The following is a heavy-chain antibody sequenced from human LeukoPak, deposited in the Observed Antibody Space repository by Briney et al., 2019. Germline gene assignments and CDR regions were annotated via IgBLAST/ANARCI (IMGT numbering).Heavy chain of an antibody. J-gene: IGHJ3*02. CDR2: IYTSGST. V-gene: IGHV4-4*09. Sequence: SETLSLTCTASGGSISSYYWSWIRQPPGKGLEWIGYIYTSGSTNYNPSLKSRVTISVDTSKNQFSLKLSSVTAADTAVYYCARHGPKDGYNTAFDIWGQGTMVTVSS. CDR3: ARHGPKDGYNTAFDI. CDR1: GGSISSYY. D-gene: IGHD5-24*01.